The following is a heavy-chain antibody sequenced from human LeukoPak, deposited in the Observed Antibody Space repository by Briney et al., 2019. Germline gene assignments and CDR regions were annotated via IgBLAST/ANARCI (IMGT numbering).Heavy chain of an antibody. CDR2: AYYSGST. CDR1: GGSISSSSYY. J-gene: IGHJ2*01. Sequence: SETLSLTCTVSGGSISSSSYYWTWIRQPPGKGLEWIGRAYYSGSTNYNPSLKSRVTLSLDTSKDQFSLRLSSVTAADAAVYYCARLVRSFDLWGRGTLVTVSP. V-gene: IGHV4-61*05. D-gene: IGHD2-8*02. CDR3: ARLVRSFDL.